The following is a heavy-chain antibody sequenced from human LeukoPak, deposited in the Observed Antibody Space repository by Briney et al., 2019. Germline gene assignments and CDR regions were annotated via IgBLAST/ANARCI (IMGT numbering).Heavy chain of an antibody. CDR2: INHSGST. CDR3: ARERPQYCSSTSCYTDQAWFDP. V-gene: IGHV4-34*01. Sequence: PSETLSLTCAVYGGSFSGYYWSWIRQPPGKGLEWIGEINHSGSTNYNPSLKSRVTISVDTSKNQFSLKLSSVTAADTAVYYCARERPQYCSSTSCYTDQAWFDPWGQGTLVTVSS. CDR1: GGSFSGYY. D-gene: IGHD2-2*02. J-gene: IGHJ5*02.